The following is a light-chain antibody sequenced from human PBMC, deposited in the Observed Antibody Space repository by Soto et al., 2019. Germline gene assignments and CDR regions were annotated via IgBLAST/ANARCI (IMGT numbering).Light chain of an antibody. CDR2: DAS. J-gene: IGKJ4*01. V-gene: IGKV3-11*01. CDR1: PSVSSY. Sequence: EIVLTQSPATLSLSPGERATLSCRASPSVSSYLAWYQQKPGQAPRLLIYDASNRATGIPARFSGSGSGTDFTLTISSLEPEDFAVYYCQQRSNWPLTFGGGTK. CDR3: QQRSNWPLT.